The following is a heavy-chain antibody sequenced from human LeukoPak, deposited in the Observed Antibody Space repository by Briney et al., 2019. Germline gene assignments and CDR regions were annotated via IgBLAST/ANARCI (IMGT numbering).Heavy chain of an antibody. Sequence: GGSLRLSCAASGFTFSSYAMSWVRQAPGKGLEWVSVIYSGGSTYYADSVKGRFTISRDNSKNTLYLQMNSLRAEDTAVYYCARIRYVVVPASHAFDIWGQGTMVTVSS. CDR1: GFTFSSYA. D-gene: IGHD2-2*01. J-gene: IGHJ3*02. V-gene: IGHV3-53*01. CDR3: ARIRYVVVPASHAFDI. CDR2: IYSGGST.